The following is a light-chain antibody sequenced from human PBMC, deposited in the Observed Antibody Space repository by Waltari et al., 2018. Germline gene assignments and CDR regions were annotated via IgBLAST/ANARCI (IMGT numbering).Light chain of an antibody. CDR1: EDIRND. CDR3: LQDYIFPLT. J-gene: IGKJ4*01. CDR2: AAS. Sequence: AIQMTQSPSSLSASVGDRVTITCRASEDIRNDLGWYQQKPGKAPRLMIFAASTLQSGVPARFSGSGSGTDFTLTISSLQPEDFATYFCLQDYIFPLTFGGGTTVEI. V-gene: IGKV1-6*01.